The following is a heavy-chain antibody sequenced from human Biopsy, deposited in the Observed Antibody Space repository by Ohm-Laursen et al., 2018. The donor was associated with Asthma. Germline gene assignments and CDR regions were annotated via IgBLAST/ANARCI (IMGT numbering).Heavy chain of an antibody. Sequence: SLRLSCAASGFVFRSYAMHWVRQAPGKGLEWVAVASYDGGVAHYADSMKGRFTISRDNAKSTLYLQMNRLRTDDTAVYYCAKRRGYSDLTDFDHWGQGTLVTVSP. J-gene: IGHJ4*02. CDR2: ASYDGGVA. CDR1: GFVFRSYA. CDR3: AKRRGYSDLTDFDH. V-gene: IGHV3-30*18. D-gene: IGHD3-3*01.